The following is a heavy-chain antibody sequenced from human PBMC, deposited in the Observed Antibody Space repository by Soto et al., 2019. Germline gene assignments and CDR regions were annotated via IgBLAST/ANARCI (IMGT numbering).Heavy chain of an antibody. CDR2: LYDVDGT. D-gene: IGHD6-13*01. J-gene: IGHJ3*02. CDR3: ASWQLQEHAYDI. Sequence: GGSLRLSCGAFGFTVSGKKYVAWVRQPPGKGLEWVSALYDVDGTYYADSVKGRFTTSSDSSRTIVYLQIHSLRPDDTAVYFCASWQLQEHAYDIWGQGTTVTVSS. CDR1: GFTVSGKKY. V-gene: IGHV3-53*01.